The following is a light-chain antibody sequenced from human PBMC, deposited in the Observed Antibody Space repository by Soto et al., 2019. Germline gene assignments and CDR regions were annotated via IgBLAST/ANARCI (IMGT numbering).Light chain of an antibody. CDR3: QSYDSSLSGVV. Sequence: QSVLTQPPSVSGAPGQRVTISCTGSSSNIGAGYDVHWYPQLPGTAPKLLIYGNSNRPSGVPDRFSGSKSGTSASLAITGLQAEDEADYYCQSYDSSLSGVVFGGGTKVT. V-gene: IGLV1-40*01. CDR2: GNS. CDR1: SSNIGAGYD. J-gene: IGLJ2*01.